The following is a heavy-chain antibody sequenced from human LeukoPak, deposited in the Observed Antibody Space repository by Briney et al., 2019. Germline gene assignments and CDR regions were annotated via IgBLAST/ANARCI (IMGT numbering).Heavy chain of an antibody. CDR3: ARPMTGTGLTYYYYGMDI. D-gene: IGHD1-1*01. CDR2: INPNSGGT. CDR1: GYTFTGYY. Sequence: ASVKVSCKASGYTFTGYYLQWVRQAPGQGLEWLGWINPNSGGTHYAQKFQGRVTVTRDTSISTAYMELNSLRSEDTALYYCARPMTGTGLTYYYYGMDIWGQGTTVTVAS. V-gene: IGHV1-2*02. J-gene: IGHJ6*02.